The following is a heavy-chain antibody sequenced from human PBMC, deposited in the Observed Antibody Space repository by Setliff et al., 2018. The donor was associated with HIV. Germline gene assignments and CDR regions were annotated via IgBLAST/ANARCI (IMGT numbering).Heavy chain of an antibody. J-gene: IGHJ5*02. CDR2: ISAYNGNT. CDR3: ARARLQGIVTAVGPRDNCLDP. D-gene: IGHD1-26*01. Sequence: GASVKVSCKASGYSFINYGISWVRQAPGQGLEWMGWISAYNGNTDYAPRLLGRVTMTTDTSTSTAYMELRSLSSGDTAVYYCARARLQGIVTAVGPRDNCLDPWGQGTRVTVSS. CDR1: GYSFINYG. V-gene: IGHV1-18*01.